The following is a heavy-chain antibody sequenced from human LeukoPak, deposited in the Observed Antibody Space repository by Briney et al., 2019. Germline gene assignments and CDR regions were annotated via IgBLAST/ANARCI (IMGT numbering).Heavy chain of an antibody. Sequence: PGGSLRLSCAASGFTFSSDSMNWVRQAPGKGLGWVSSISSSSSYIYYADSVKGRVTISRDNAKNSLYLQMNSLRDDDTAVYYCARDEGSSSWLDYWGQGTLVTVSS. V-gene: IGHV3-21*01. J-gene: IGHJ4*02. CDR2: ISSSSSYI. D-gene: IGHD6-13*01. CDR3: ARDEGSSSWLDY. CDR1: GFTFSSDS.